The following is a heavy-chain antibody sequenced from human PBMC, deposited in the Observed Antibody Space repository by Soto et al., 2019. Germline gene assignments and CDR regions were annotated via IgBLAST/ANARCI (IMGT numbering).Heavy chain of an antibody. J-gene: IGHJ5*02. Sequence: QVQLVQSGAEVKKPGSSVKVSCKASGGTFSSYAISWVRQAPGQGLEWMGGIIPIFGTANYAQKFQGRVTIRADESTSTAYMELSSLRSEDTAVYYCAREGIAAAGTPYNWFDPWGQGTLVTVSS. CDR2: IIPIFGTA. D-gene: IGHD6-13*01. CDR1: GGTFSSYA. V-gene: IGHV1-69*01. CDR3: AREGIAAAGTPYNWFDP.